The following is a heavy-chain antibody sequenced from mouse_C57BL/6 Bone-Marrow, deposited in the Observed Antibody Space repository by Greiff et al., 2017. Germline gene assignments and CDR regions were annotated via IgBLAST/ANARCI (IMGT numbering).Heavy chain of an antibody. CDR3: ARVPHYDYDLAWFAY. CDR1: GYTFTSYW. J-gene: IGHJ3*01. CDR2: IDPSDSET. D-gene: IGHD2-4*01. Sequence: QVQLQQPGAELVRPGSSVKLSCKASGYTFTSYWMHWVKQRPIQGLEWIGNIDPSDSETHYNQKFKDKATLTVDKSSSTAYMQLSSLTSEDSAVYYCARVPHYDYDLAWFAYWGQGTLVTVSA. V-gene: IGHV1-52*01.